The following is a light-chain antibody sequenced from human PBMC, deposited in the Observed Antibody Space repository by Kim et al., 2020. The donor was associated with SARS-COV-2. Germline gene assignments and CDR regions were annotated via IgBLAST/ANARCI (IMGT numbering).Light chain of an antibody. Sequence: EVVLTQSPVTLSLSPGERATLSCRASQSINTELAWYQQRAGQAPRLLIYDTSNRATGIPARFSGSGSGTDFTLTISSLEPGDFAVYYCQQRRSWPVTFGQGTRLEIK. J-gene: IGKJ5*01. CDR1: QSINTE. CDR2: DTS. CDR3: QQRRSWPVT. V-gene: IGKV3-11*01.